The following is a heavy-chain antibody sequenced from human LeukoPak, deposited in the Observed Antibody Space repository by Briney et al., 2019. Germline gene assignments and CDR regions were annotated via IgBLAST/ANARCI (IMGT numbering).Heavy chain of an antibody. CDR2: IYNSGGT. Sequence: SETLSLTCTVSGGSISSYYWSWIRQPPGKGLEWIGNIYNSGGTNYNPSLKSRVTTSVDTSKNQFSLKLSSVTAADTAVYYCARDPGDGYNPRGLDYWGQGTLVTVSS. D-gene: IGHD5-24*01. CDR3: ARDPGDGYNPRGLDY. V-gene: IGHV4-59*12. J-gene: IGHJ4*02. CDR1: GGSISSYY.